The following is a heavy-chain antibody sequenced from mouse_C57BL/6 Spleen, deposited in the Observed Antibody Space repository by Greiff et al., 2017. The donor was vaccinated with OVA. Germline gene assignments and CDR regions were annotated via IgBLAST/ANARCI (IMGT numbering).Heavy chain of an antibody. CDR2: INPNYGTT. CDR1: GYSFTDYN. J-gene: IGHJ1*03. D-gene: IGHD2-14*01. CDR3: ARREVLTPYWYFDV. Sequence: EVQLQQSGPELVKPGASVKISCKASGYSFTDYNMNWAKQSNGKSLEWIGVINPNYGTTSYNQKFKGKATLTVDQSSSTAYMQLNSLTSEDSAVYYCARREVLTPYWYFDVWGTGTTVTVSS. V-gene: IGHV1-39*01.